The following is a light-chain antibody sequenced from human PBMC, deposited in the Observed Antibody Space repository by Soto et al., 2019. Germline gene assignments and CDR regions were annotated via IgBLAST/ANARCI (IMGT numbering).Light chain of an antibody. J-gene: IGKJ1*01. V-gene: IGKV3-20*01. CDR2: ETS. CDR1: QSVSSSY. CDR3: QQYDISPWT. Sequence: ENVLTQSPGTLSLSPGGRATLSCRASQSVSSSYLAWSQQKTGQAPRLLIYETSSRATGIPDRFSGSGSGTDFTLTIIRLEPEDFAVYYCQQYDISPWTFGQGTKVDIK.